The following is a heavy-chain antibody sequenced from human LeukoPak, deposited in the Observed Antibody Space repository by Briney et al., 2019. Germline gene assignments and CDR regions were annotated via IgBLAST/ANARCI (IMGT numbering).Heavy chain of an antibody. D-gene: IGHD5-12*01. CDR3: ARSYGWLPGGM. Sequence: PGGSLRLSCAASGFTFSDYYMSWIRQAPGKGLEWVSYISSTSSYTNYADSVKGRFTISRDNAKNSLHLQMNSLRAEDTAVYYRARSYGWLPGGMWGRGTLVTVSS. CDR1: GFTFSDYY. J-gene: IGHJ4*02. V-gene: IGHV3-11*03. CDR2: ISSTSSYT.